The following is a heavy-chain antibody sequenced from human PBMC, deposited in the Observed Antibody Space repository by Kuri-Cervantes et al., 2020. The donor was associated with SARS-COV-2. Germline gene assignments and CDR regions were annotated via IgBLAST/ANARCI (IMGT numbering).Heavy chain of an antibody. CDR3: ARDRYYSKVYYGMDV. CDR2: INPNSGGT. CDR1: GYTFTSYG. Sequence: ASVKVSCKASGYTFTSYGISWVRQAPGQGLEWMGWINPNSGGTNYAQKFQGWVTMTRDTSISTAYMELSRLRSDDTAVYYCARDRYYSKVYYGMDVWGRGTTVTVSS. J-gene: IGHJ6*02. D-gene: IGHD4-11*01. V-gene: IGHV1-2*04.